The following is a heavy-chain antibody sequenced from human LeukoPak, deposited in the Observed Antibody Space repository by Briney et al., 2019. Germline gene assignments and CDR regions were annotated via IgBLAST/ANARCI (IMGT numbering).Heavy chain of an antibody. Sequence: SETLSLTCAVYGGCFSGYYWSWIRQPPGKGLEWIGEINHSGSTNYNPSLKSRVTISVDTSKNQFSLKLSSVTAADTAVYYCASTQYLNDAFDIWGQGTMVTVSS. CDR1: GGCFSGYY. V-gene: IGHV4-34*01. CDR3: ASTQYLNDAFDI. J-gene: IGHJ3*02. CDR2: INHSGST. D-gene: IGHD3-10*01.